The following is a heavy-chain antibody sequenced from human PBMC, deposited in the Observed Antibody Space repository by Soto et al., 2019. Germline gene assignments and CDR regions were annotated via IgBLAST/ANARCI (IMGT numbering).Heavy chain of an antibody. D-gene: IGHD2-21*02. CDR2: INQDGSVE. CDR3: ARHSRTLPVY. Sequence: EVQLVESGGGLVQPGGSLRLSCVASGFTFSAYWMSWVRQAPGRGLEWVANINQDGSVEQYVDSMKGRFTISRDNAKNSLYPQMNSLRAEDTAVYYCARHSRTLPVYWGQGTLVTVSS. J-gene: IGHJ4*02. V-gene: IGHV3-7*01. CDR1: GFTFSAYW.